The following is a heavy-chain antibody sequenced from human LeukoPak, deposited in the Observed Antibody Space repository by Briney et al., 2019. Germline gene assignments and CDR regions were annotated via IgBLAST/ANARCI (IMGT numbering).Heavy chain of an antibody. CDR3: ARDQGPNWFDP. V-gene: IGHV3-30*02. J-gene: IGHJ5*02. Sequence: GGSLRLSCAASGFTFSSYGMHWVRQAPGKGLEWVTFIRNDGSDKYYADSVKGRFTISRDNSKNTLYLQMNSLRAEDTAVYYCARDQGPNWFDPWGQGTLVTVSS. CDR1: GFTFSSYG. CDR2: IRNDGSDK.